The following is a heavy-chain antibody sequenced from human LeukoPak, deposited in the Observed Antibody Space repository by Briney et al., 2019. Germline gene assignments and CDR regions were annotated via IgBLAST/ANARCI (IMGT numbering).Heavy chain of an antibody. CDR3: ASGLRYFDLYY. Sequence: TSETLSLTCTVSGGSISSGSYYWSWIRQPAGKGLEWIGRIYTSGSTNYNPSLKSRVTISVDTSKNQFSLKLSSVTAADTAVYYCASGLRYFDLYYWGQGTLVTVSS. V-gene: IGHV4-61*02. D-gene: IGHD3-9*01. CDR2: IYTSGST. CDR1: GGSISSGSYY. J-gene: IGHJ4*02.